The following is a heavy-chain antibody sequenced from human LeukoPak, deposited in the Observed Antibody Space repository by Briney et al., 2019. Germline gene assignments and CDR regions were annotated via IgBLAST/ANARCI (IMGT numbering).Heavy chain of an antibody. D-gene: IGHD2-2*02. CDR3: ARDLGDIVLVPPAIHFDF. CDR1: GFPFSSYS. V-gene: IGHV3-21*01. Sequence: PGGSLRLSCAAPGFPFSSYSMNWVRQAPGKGLEWVSSISSRSSYIFYADSLKDRFTISRDNAKNSLYLQMNSLRVEDTAVYYCARDLGDIVLVPPAIHFDFWGRGTLVTVSS. J-gene: IGHJ2*01. CDR2: ISSRSSYI.